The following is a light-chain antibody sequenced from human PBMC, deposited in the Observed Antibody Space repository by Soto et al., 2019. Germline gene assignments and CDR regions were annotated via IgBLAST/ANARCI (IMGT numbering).Light chain of an antibody. V-gene: IGKV1-5*03. J-gene: IGKJ1*01. CDR1: QSISSW. CDR3: QQYNSYPWT. CDR2: EAS. Sequence: DIQMTQSPSTLSASVGDRVTITCRASQSISSWLAWYQQRPGKAPKLLIYEASGLESGVPSRFSGSGSGTEFTLPISSLQPDDFATYYCQQYNSYPWTVGEGTKVEIK.